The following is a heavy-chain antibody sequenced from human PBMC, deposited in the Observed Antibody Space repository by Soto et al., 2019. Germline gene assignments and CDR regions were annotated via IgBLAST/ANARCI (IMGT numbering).Heavy chain of an antibody. J-gene: IGHJ4*02. V-gene: IGHV1-18*01. D-gene: IGHD3-22*01. CDR3: ARENYYDSSGYYAYFDY. CDR2: ISAYNGNT. CDR1: GYTFTSYG. Sequence: GASVKVSCKASGYTFTSYGISWVRQAPGQGLEWMGWISAYNGNTNYAQKLQGRVTMTTDTSTSTAYMELRSLRSDDTAVYYCARENYYDSSGYYAYFDYWGQGTLVTVSS.